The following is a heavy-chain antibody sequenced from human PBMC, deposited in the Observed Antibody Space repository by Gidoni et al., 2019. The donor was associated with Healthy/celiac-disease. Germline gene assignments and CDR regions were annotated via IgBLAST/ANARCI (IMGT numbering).Heavy chain of an antibody. Sequence: EVQLVESGGGLVQPGRSLRLSCAASGFTFVDYAMHWVRQAPGKGLVWVSGISWNSGSIGYADSVKGRFTISRDNAKNSLYLQMNSLRAEDTALYYCAKDIEDYGGNSGFPYYFDYWGQGTLVTVSS. V-gene: IGHV3-9*01. CDR3: AKDIEDYGGNSGFPYYFDY. CDR2: ISWNSGSI. D-gene: IGHD4-17*01. J-gene: IGHJ4*02. CDR1: GFTFVDYA.